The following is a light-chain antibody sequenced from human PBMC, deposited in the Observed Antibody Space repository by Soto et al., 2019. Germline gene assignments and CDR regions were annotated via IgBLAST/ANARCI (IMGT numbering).Light chain of an antibody. J-gene: IGKJ1*01. CDR2: DAS. CDR1: QSVSSY. Sequence: ELVLTQSPATLSLSPGERATLSCRASQSVSSYLSWYQQKPGQAPRLLIYDASNRATGIPARFSGSGSGTEFTLTISSLQSEDLAVYHCQQYNKWPQTFGQGTKVGIK. CDR3: QQYNKWPQT. V-gene: IGKV3-11*01.